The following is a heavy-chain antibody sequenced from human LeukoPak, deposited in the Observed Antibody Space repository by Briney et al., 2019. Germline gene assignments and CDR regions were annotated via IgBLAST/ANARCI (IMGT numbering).Heavy chain of an antibody. CDR2: INHSGST. Sequence: PSETLSLTCTVSGYSISSGYYWSWIRQPPGKGLEWIGEINHSGSTNYNPSLKSRVTISVDTSKNQFSLKLSSVTAADTAVYYCARGYCSGGSCYSSSLGYWGQGTLVTVSS. D-gene: IGHD2-15*01. CDR1: GYSISSGYY. J-gene: IGHJ4*02. CDR3: ARGYCSGGSCYSSSLGY. V-gene: IGHV4-38-2*02.